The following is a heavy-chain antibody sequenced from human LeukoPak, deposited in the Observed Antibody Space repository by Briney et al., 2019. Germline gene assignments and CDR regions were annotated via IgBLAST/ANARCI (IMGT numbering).Heavy chain of an antibody. D-gene: IGHD6-13*01. J-gene: IGHJ1*01. CDR1: GFTVSSNS. Sequence: GGSLRLSCTVSGFTVSSNSMSWVRQAPGKGLEWVSFIYSDNTHYSDSVKGRFTISRDNSKNTLYLQMNSLRAEDTAVYYCAKFPGSSSSSSQHWGQGTLVTVSS. CDR2: IYSDNT. CDR3: AKFPGSSSSSSQH. V-gene: IGHV3-66*03.